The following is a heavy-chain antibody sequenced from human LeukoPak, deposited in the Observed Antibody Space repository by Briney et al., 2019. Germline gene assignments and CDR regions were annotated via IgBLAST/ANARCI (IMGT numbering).Heavy chain of an antibody. V-gene: IGHV4-59*01. CDR1: GGSISSYY. CDR3: ARLVAGYYYYYGMDV. J-gene: IGHJ6*02. Sequence: SETLSLTCTVSGGSISSYYWSWIRQPPGKGLKWIGYIYYSGSTNYNPSLKSRVTISVDTSKNQFSLKLSSVTAADTAVYYCARLVAGYYYYYGMDVWGQGTTVTVSS. CDR2: IYYSGST. D-gene: IGHD6-19*01.